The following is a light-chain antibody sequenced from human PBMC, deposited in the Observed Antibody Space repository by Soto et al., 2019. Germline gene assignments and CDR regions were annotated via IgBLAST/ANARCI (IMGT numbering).Light chain of an antibody. CDR1: SSNIGSNT. CDR2: SDD. Sequence: QPVLSQPPSASGTPGQRVTISCSGSSSNIGSNTVNWNQQLPGTAPKVLIYSDDRRPSGVPDRFSGSKSGTSASLAISGLQSEDEADYYCAAWDESLNAWVFGGGTKVTVL. CDR3: AAWDESLNAWV. J-gene: IGLJ3*02. V-gene: IGLV1-44*01.